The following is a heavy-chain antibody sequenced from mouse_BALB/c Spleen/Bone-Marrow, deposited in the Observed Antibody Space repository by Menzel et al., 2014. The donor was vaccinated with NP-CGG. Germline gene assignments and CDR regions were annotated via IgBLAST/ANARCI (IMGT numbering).Heavy chain of an antibody. Sequence: EVQLQQSGGGLVQPGGSLRLSCTTSGFTFTDYYMSWVRQPPGKALEWLAFIRNKANGYTTEYSASVKGRFTISRDNSQSILYLQMNTLRAEDSATYYRARFPMDYWGQGTSVTVSS. J-gene: IGHJ4*01. CDR2: IRNKANGYTT. V-gene: IGHV7-3*02. CDR3: ARFPMDY. CDR1: GFTFTDYY.